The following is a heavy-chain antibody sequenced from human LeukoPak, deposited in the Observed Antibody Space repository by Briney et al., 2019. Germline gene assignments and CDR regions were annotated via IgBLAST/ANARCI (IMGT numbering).Heavy chain of an antibody. CDR2: INSDGSST. CDR1: GLTFIGQW. D-gene: IGHD7-27*01. V-gene: IGHV3-74*01. Sequence: GGSLRLSCAASGLTFIGQWMYWVRHAPGEGLVWVSLINSDGSSTNYADSVKGRFTISRDNAKNTLYLQVNSLRADDTAVYYCARHLGTYSDHWGQGTLVTVSS. CDR3: ARHLGTYSDH. J-gene: IGHJ4*02.